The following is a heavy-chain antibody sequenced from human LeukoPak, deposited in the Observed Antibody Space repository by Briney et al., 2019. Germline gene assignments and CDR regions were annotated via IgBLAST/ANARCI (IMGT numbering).Heavy chain of an antibody. CDR2: IYYSGST. Sequence: SETLSLTCTVSVGSISSGVYYWICIRHPPGKGLEGIGYIYYSGSTYYNPSLKSRVTISVDTSKNQFSLKLSSVTAADTAVYYCARIPPIYGDYSDYWGQGTLVTVSS. V-gene: IGHV4-30-4*01. J-gene: IGHJ4*02. CDR1: VGSISSGVYY. D-gene: IGHD4-17*01. CDR3: ARIPPIYGDYSDY.